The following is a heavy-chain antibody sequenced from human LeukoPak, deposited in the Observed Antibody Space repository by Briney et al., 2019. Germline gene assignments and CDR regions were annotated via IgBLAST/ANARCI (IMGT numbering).Heavy chain of an antibody. J-gene: IGHJ4*02. CDR3: ARDPDGNFDY. CDR1: GFAFSYYS. D-gene: IGHD1-26*01. V-gene: IGHV3-48*04. Sequence: GGSLRLSCAASGFAFSYYSVNWVRQAPGKGLEWVSYISSSSTTIYYADSVRGRFTISRDNARNTLFLQMNGLRADDTAVYYCARDPDGNFDYWGQGTLVTVSS. CDR2: ISSSSTTI.